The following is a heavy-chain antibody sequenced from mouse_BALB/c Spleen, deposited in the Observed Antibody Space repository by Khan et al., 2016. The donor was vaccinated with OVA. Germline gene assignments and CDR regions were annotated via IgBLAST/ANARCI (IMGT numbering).Heavy chain of an antibody. Sequence: EVKLQESGPGLVKPSQSLSLTCTVTGYSITTDYAWNWIRQFPGNKLEWMGYISYSGKTKYNPSLKSRISINRDTTKNQFFLQLKSVTTEDTARYYCARVYGGDFDYWGQGTTLTVSS. D-gene: IGHD1-1*01. V-gene: IGHV3-2*02. CDR3: ARVYGGDFDY. CDR2: ISYSGKT. CDR1: GYSITTDYA. J-gene: IGHJ2*01.